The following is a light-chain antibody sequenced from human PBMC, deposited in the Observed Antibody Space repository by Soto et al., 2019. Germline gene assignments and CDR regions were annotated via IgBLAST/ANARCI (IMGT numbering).Light chain of an antibody. V-gene: IGLV1-51*02. CDR2: ENN. Sequence: QSVLMQPPSVSAAPGQKVTISCSGSSSNIGSNYVSWYQQLPGTAPKLLIYENNKRPSGIPDRFSGSKSGTSATLGITGLQTGDEADYYCGTWDSSLSAVVFGGGTKLTVL. CDR3: GTWDSSLSAVV. J-gene: IGLJ2*01. CDR1: SSNIGSNY.